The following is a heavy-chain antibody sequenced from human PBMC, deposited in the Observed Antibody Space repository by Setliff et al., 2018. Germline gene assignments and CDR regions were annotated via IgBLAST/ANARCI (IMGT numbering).Heavy chain of an antibody. CDR1: GFTFSGSA. Sequence: LRLSCAASGFTFSGSAMHWVRQASGKGLEWIGRIRSKANTYVTAYGASVKGRFTISRDDSKNTAYLQMNSLKTEDTAVYYCATVAPGVDYFDYWGQGTLVTVSS. D-gene: IGHD6-19*01. V-gene: IGHV3-73*01. CDR2: IRSKANTYVT. J-gene: IGHJ4*02. CDR3: ATVAPGVDYFDY.